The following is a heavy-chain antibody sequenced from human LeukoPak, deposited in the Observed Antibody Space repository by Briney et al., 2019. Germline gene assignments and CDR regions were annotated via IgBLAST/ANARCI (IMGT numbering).Heavy chain of an antibody. CDR1: ESTFSSFP. D-gene: IGHD5/OR15-5a*01. CDR3: AKIGVSGQWYFDL. CDR2: ISSSGSLI. Sequence: LGGSLRLPCTASESTFSSFPMSWVRQAPGRGLEWISSISSSGSLIYYADSLKGRITVSRDNAKNSLYVQMNSLRAEDTAVYYCAKIGVSGQWYFDLWGRGTLVTVSS. V-gene: IGHV3-21*01. J-gene: IGHJ2*01.